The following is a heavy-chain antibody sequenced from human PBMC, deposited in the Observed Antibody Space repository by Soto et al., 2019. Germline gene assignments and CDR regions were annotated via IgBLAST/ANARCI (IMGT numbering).Heavy chain of an antibody. CDR3: ARGDYGSGSRI. J-gene: IGHJ3*02. CDR1: GGSISSGYYY. V-gene: IGHV4-30-4*01. Sequence: QVQLQESGPGLVKPSQTLSLTCTVSGGSISSGYYYWSWIRQPPGKGREWLGYIYYSGRTYYNPSRKSRVTISVYTSKNQFSLKLSSVTAADTAVYYCARGDYGSGSRIWGQGKIVTVSS. CDR2: IYYSGRT. D-gene: IGHD3-10*01.